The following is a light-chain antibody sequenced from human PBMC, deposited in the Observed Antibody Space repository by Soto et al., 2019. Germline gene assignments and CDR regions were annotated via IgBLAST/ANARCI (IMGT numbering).Light chain of an antibody. CDR3: QHYSASSPWT. CDR1: QSVDNS. Sequence: DIQITQTPSTLSASVGDRVIMTCRASQSVDNSLAWFQQKPGKAPKVVIYRASGLETGVPSRFSGSGSGTEFTLTISSLQPDDFATYYCQHYSASSPWTFGQGTKVELK. J-gene: IGKJ1*01. CDR2: RAS. V-gene: IGKV1-5*03.